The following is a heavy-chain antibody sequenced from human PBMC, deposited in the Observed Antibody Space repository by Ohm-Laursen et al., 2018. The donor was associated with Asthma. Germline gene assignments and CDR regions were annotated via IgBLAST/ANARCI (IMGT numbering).Heavy chain of an antibody. D-gene: IGHD5-18*01. V-gene: IGHV3-48*01. CDR1: GFTFSSYS. CDR2: ITSYSSTT. Sequence: SLRLSCAASGFTFSSYSMNWVRQAPGKGLEWVSYITSYSSTTYYADSVKGRFTVSRDNSKNTLYLQMSSLRAEDTAVYYCARESVDTAMVHYWGQGTLVTVSS. CDR3: ARESVDTAMVHY. J-gene: IGHJ4*02.